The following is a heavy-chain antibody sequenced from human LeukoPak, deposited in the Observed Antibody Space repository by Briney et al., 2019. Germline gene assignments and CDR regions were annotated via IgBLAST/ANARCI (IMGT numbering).Heavy chain of an antibody. CDR1: GGSISSSNYY. V-gene: IGHV4-61*02. CDR3: ARGLWFGDENPPYFDY. Sequence: PSETLSLTCTVSGGSISSSNYYWSWIRQPAGKGLEWIGRIYTSGTTNYNPSLKSRVTISIDTSKNQFSLKLSSVTAADTAVYYCARGLWFGDENPPYFDYWGQGTLVTVSS. D-gene: IGHD3-10*01. J-gene: IGHJ4*02. CDR2: IYTSGTT.